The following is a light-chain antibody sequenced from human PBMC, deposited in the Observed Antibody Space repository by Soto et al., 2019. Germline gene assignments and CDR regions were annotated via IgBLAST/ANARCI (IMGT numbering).Light chain of an antibody. J-gene: IGLJ3*02. CDR3: QSYDSSRSGWV. CDR1: SSDIGAGYD. Sequence: QSVLTQPPSVSGSPGQTVTISCTGSSSDIGAGYDVHWYQQLPGTAPKLLIYGNSNRPSGVPDRFSGSKSGTSASLAITGLQAEDEADYYCQSYDSSRSGWVFGGGTKLTVL. V-gene: IGLV1-40*01. CDR2: GNS.